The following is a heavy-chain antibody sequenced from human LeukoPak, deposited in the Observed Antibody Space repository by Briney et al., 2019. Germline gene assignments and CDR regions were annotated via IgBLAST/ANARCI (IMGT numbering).Heavy chain of an antibody. CDR3: ARQGYTSGWYPTFYC. J-gene: IGHJ4*02. CDR2: ISDSGST. Sequence: SETLYLTCTVSGGSISGYFWSWIRQPPGKGLEWLGYISDSGSTDYNPSLQSRVTISVDPSRNQLSLKLNSVTAADTAVYYCARQGYTSGWYPTFYCCGPGTQVIVSS. V-gene: IGHV4-59*01. D-gene: IGHD6-19*01. CDR1: GGSISGYF.